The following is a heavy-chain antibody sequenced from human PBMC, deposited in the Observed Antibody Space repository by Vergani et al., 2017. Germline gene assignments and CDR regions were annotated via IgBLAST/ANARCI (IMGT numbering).Heavy chain of an antibody. CDR2: IYYSGST. CDR3: ARGARSIALDY. CDR1: GGSISSSSYY. V-gene: IGHV4-39*07. J-gene: IGHJ4*02. Sequence: QLQLQESGPGLVKPSETLSLTCTVSGGSISSSSYYWGWIRQPPGKGLEWIGSIYYSGSTYYNPSLKSRVTISVDTSKKQFSLKLSAVTAADTAVYYCARGARSIALDYWGQGTLVTVSS. D-gene: IGHD6-6*01.